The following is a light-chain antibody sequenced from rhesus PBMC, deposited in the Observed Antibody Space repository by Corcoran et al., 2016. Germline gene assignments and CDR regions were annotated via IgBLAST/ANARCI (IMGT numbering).Light chain of an antibody. CDR2: YAS. Sequence: DIQMTQSPSSLSASVGDKVTITCHASQDINYWLAWFQQKPGKAPKALIYYASRLPWGVPSRFSGSGSGTDYTLTISRLQPEDFSTYYCHQYADLPYTFGQGTKVEIK. J-gene: IGKJ2*01. CDR3: HQYADLPYT. CDR1: QDINYW. V-gene: IGKV1-19*01.